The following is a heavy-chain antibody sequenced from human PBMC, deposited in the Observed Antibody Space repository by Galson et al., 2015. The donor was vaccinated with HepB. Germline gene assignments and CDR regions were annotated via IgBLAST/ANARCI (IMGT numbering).Heavy chain of an antibody. CDR3: VKTRGRYSYGYDAFDI. CDR2: ISSNGGST. D-gene: IGHD5-18*01. V-gene: IGHV3-64D*06. Sequence: SLRLSCAASGFTFSDYAMHWVRQAPGKGLEHLSAISSNGGSTYYADSVKGRFTISRDNSKNTLYLQMSSLKLEDTAVYHCVKTRGRYSYGYDAFDIWGQGTMVTVSS. CDR1: GFTFSDYA. J-gene: IGHJ3*02.